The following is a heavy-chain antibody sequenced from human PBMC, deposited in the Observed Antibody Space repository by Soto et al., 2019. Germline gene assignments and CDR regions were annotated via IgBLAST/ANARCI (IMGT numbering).Heavy chain of an antibody. CDR3: AKDFFDSSSSLSSNEYYYYGMDV. Sequence: PGGSLRRSCAASGFTFSSYGMHWVRQAPGKGLEWVAVISYDGSNKYYADSVKGRFTISRDNSKNTLYLQMNSLRAEDTAVYYCAKDFFDSSSSLSSNEYYYYGMDVWGQGTTVTVSS. D-gene: IGHD6-6*01. CDR2: ISYDGSNK. V-gene: IGHV3-30*18. CDR1: GFTFSSYG. J-gene: IGHJ6*02.